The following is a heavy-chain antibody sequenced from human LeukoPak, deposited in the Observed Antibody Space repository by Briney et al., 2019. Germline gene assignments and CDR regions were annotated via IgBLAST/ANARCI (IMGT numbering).Heavy chain of an antibody. D-gene: IGHD3-22*01. J-gene: IGHJ4*02. V-gene: IGHV4-30-2*01. CDR2: IYHSGST. CDR1: GGSISSGGYS. CDR3: ARSRIETDHYYDSRHTGTRLYFDY. Sequence: RTSETLSLTCAVSGGSISSGGYSWSWIRQPPGKGLEWIGYIYHSGSTYYNPSLKSRVTISVDRSKNQFSLKLSSVTAADTAVYYCARSRIETDHYYDSRHTGTRLYFDYWGQGTLVTVSS.